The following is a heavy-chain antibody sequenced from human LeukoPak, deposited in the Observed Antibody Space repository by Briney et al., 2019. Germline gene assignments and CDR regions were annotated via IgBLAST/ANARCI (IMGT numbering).Heavy chain of an antibody. CDR2: INPNSGGT. Sequence: ASVNVSCKASGYTFTGYYMHWVRQAPGQGLEWMGRINPNSGGTNYAQKFQGRVTMTRDTSISTAYMELSRLRSDDTAMYYCARVDSSGRYYYYYGMDVWGQGTTVTVSS. V-gene: IGHV1-2*06. CDR3: ARVDSSGRYYYYYGMDV. D-gene: IGHD3-22*01. J-gene: IGHJ6*02. CDR1: GYTFTGYY.